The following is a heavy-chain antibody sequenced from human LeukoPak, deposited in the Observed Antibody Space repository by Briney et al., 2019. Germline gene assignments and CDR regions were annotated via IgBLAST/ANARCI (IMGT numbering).Heavy chain of an antibody. J-gene: IGHJ4*02. CDR3: ASGSSYDSSGRGFDY. V-gene: IGHV1-8*02. CDR2: MNPNSGNT. Sequence: ASVKVSCKASGYTFTGHYIHWGRQATGQGLEWMGWMNPNSGNTGYAQKFQDRVTMTRNTSISTAYMELSSLRSEDTAVYYCASGSSYDSSGRGFDYWGQGTLVTVSS. D-gene: IGHD3-22*01. CDR1: GYTFTGHY.